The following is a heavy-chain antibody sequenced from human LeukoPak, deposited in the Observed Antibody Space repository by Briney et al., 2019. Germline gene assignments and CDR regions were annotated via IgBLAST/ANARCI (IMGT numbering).Heavy chain of an antibody. D-gene: IGHD5-12*01. J-gene: IGHJ4*02. CDR2: INHSGST. CDR3: ASFSRGYYFDY. CDR1: GGSLSGYY. Sequence: SETLSPTCAVYGGSLSGYYWSWIRQPPGKGLEWIGEINHSGSTNYNPSLKSRVTISVDTSKNQFSLKLSSVTAADTAVYYCASFSRGYYFDYWGQGTLVTVSS. V-gene: IGHV4-34*01.